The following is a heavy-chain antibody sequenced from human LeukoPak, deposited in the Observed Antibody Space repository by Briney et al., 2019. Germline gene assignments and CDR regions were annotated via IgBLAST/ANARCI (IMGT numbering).Heavy chain of an antibody. V-gene: IGHV3-13*01. J-gene: IGHJ4*02. CDR3: AREGNFDWPPRPTHENY. CDR2: IGTAGDT. Sequence: GGSLRLSCAASGFTFSSYDMHWVRQATGKGLEWVSAIGTAGDTYYPGSVKGRFTISRENAKNSLYLQMNSLRAGDTAVYYCAREGNFDWPPRPTHENYWGQGTLVTVSS. CDR1: GFTFSSYD. D-gene: IGHD3-9*01.